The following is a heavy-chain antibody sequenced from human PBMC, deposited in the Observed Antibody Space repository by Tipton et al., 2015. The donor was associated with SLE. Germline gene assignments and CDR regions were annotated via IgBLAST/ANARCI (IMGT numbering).Heavy chain of an antibody. CDR2: IGAYNGNT. CDR3: AREVGDLGPEFDY. Sequence: QLVQSGPEVKKPGASVKVSCKASGYTFTSHYMHWVRQAPGQGLEWMGWIGAYNGNTNYAQKLQGRVTMTTDTSTSTAYMELRSLRTDDAAVYYCAREVGDLGPEFDYWGQGTLVTVSS. D-gene: IGHD3-10*01. CDR1: GYTFTSHY. J-gene: IGHJ4*02. V-gene: IGHV1-18*04.